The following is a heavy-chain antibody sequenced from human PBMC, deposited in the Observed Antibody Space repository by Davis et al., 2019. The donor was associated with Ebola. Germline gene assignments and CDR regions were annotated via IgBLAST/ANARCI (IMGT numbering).Heavy chain of an antibody. V-gene: IGHV3-21*01. D-gene: IGHD1-7*01. Sequence: GESLKISCAASGFTFSSYWMHWVRQAPGKGLEWVSSISSSSSYIYYADSVKGRFTISRDNAKNSLYLQMNSLRAEDTAVYYCAGDELELRLLLGYWGQGTLVTVSS. CDR2: ISSSSSYI. CDR3: AGDELELRLLLGY. J-gene: IGHJ4*02. CDR1: GFTFSSYW.